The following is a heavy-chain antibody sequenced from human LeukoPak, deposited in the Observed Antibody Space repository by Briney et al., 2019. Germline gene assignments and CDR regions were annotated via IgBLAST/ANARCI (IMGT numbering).Heavy chain of an antibody. V-gene: IGHV1-46*01. CDR3: ARVAVAGKVPLGFDY. CDR1: GYTFTSYY. CDR2: INPSGGST. J-gene: IGHJ4*02. D-gene: IGHD6-19*01. Sequence: ASVKVSCKASGYTFTSYYMHWVRQAPGQGLEWMGIINPSGGSTSYAQKFQGRVTLTRDMSTSTDYLELSSLRSDDTAVYYCARVAVAGKVPLGFDYWGQGTLVTVSS.